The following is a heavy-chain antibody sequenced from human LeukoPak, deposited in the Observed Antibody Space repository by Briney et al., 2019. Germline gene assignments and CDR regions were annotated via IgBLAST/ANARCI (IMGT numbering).Heavy chain of an antibody. CDR2: IYTSGST. J-gene: IGHJ5*02. CDR1: GGSISSGSYY. V-gene: IGHV4-61*02. D-gene: IGHD3-10*01. Sequence: PSETLSLTCTVSGGSISSGSYYWSWIRQPAGKGLEWIGRIYTSGSTNYNPSLKSRVTISVDTSKNQFSLKLSSVTAADTAVYYCARDVLLWFGEFRGWFDPWGQGTLVTVSS. CDR3: ARDVLLWFGEFRGWFDP.